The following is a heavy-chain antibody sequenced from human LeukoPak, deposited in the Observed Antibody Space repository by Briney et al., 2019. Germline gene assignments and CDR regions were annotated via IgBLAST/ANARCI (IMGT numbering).Heavy chain of an antibody. Sequence: GGTLRLSCAASGFTFSSYGMSWVRQAPGKGLEWVSAISGSGGSTYYADSVKGWFTISRDNSKNTLYLQMNSLRAEDTAVYYCAKARGSGYYDYWGQGTLVTVSS. CDR1: GFTFSSYG. CDR3: AKARGSGYYDY. D-gene: IGHD3-22*01. J-gene: IGHJ4*02. V-gene: IGHV3-23*01. CDR2: ISGSGGST.